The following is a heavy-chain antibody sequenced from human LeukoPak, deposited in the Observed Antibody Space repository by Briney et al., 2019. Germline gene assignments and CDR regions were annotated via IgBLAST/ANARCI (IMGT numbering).Heavy chain of an antibody. J-gene: IGHJ5*02. V-gene: IGHV4-4*07. Sequence: SETLSLTRTVSGGSIHSYWSWIRQPGGKGLEWIGRISGSGTITYNPALQSRLTISIDTSKNQFSLKLMSVTAADTAVYYCAIDSGTTGEVKFDPWGQGTLVTVSS. CDR3: AIDSGTTGEVKFDP. D-gene: IGHD3-10*01. CDR2: ISGSGTI. CDR1: GGSIHSY.